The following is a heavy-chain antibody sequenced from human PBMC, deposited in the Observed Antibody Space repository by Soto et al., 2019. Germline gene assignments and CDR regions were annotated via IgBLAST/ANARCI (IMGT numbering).Heavy chain of an antibody. V-gene: IGHV3-23*01. CDR1: GFTFSSYA. CDR2: ISGSGGST. Sequence: GGSLRLSCAASGFTFSSYAMSWVHQAPGKGLEWVSAISGSGGSTYYADSVKGRFTISRDNSKNTLYLQMNSLRAEDTAVYYCASPHPDYYGSGTHVQPFDYWGQGTLVTVSS. CDR3: ASPHPDYYGSGTHVQPFDY. D-gene: IGHD3-10*01. J-gene: IGHJ4*01.